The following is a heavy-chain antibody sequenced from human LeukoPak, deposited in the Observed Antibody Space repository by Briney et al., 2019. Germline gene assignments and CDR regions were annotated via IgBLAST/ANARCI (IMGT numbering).Heavy chain of an antibody. Sequence: ASVKVSCKASGYTFTGYYMHWVRQAPGQGLEWMGWINPNSGGTNYAQKFQGRVTMTRDTSISTAYMELSRLRSDDTAVYYCARARIAAAGTYYYYYYMDVWGKGTTVTVSS. CDR3: ARARIAAAGTYYYYYYMDV. V-gene: IGHV1-2*02. D-gene: IGHD6-13*01. CDR2: INPNSGGT. CDR1: GYTFTGYY. J-gene: IGHJ6*03.